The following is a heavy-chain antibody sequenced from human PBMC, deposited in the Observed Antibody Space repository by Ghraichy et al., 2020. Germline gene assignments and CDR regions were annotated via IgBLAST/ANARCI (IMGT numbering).Heavy chain of an antibody. CDR1: GFTFDDYG. Sequence: GESLNISCAASGFTFDDYGMSWVRQAPGKGLEWVSGINWNGGSTGYADSVKGRFTISRDNAKNSLYLQMNSLRAEDTALYYCARLGRGPSGYYRPDYWGQGTLVTVSS. CDR2: INWNGGST. J-gene: IGHJ4*02. V-gene: IGHV3-20*04. D-gene: IGHD3-22*01. CDR3: ARLGRGPSGYYRPDY.